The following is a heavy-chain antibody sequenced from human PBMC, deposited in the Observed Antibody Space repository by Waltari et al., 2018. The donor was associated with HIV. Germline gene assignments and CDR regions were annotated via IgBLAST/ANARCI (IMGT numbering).Heavy chain of an antibody. CDR1: GLTFSSSW. D-gene: IGHD6-13*01. J-gene: IGHJ4*02. V-gene: IGHV3-7*01. CDR2: IKEYGREI. Sequence: EVRLVESGGGLVQPGGSLRLSCAASGLTFSSSWMTCVRQAPGKGVEWVCNIKEYGREIHYVDSVKGRFTISRDNAKNSLYLQMNSLRAEDTAVYYCARRQQLTDWGQGTLVTVSS. CDR3: ARRQQLTD.